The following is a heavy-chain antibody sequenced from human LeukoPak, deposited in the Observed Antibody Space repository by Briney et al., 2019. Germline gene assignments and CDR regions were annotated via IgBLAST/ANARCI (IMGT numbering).Heavy chain of an antibody. CDR3: AKDTYSSSYFSDY. D-gene: IGHD6-6*01. CDR1: GFTFSSYA. V-gene: IGHV3-30*18. J-gene: IGHJ4*02. CDR2: ISYDGSNK. Sequence: GGSLRLSCAASGFTFSSYAMSWVRQAPGKGLEWVAVISYDGSNKYYADSVKGRFTISRDNSKNTLYLQMNSLGAEDTAVYYCAKDTYSSSYFSDYWGQGTLVTVSS.